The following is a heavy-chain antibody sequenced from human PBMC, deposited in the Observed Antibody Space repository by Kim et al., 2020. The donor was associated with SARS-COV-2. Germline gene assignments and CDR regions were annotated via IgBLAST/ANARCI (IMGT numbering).Heavy chain of an antibody. J-gene: IGHJ3*02. D-gene: IGHD1-26*01. V-gene: IGHV4-59*08. CDR3: ARLSIVGASGAFDI. Sequence: TPSRRSRVTIAVDTSKNQYSLKLSSVTAADTAVYYCARLSIVGASGAFDIWGQGTMVTVSS.